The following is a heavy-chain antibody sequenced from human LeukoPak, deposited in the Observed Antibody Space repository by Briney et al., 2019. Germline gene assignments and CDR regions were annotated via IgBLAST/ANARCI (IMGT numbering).Heavy chain of an antibody. V-gene: IGHV1-69*13. CDR1: GGTFSSYA. D-gene: IGHD2-2*01. J-gene: IGHJ6*02. Sequence: SVKVSCKASGGTFSSYAISWVRQAPGQGLEWMGGIIPIFGTANYAQKFQGRVTITADESTSTAYMELSSLRSEDTAVYYCAKEVPAADYSYGMDVWGQGTTVTVSS. CDR3: AKEVPAADYSYGMDV. CDR2: IIPIFGTA.